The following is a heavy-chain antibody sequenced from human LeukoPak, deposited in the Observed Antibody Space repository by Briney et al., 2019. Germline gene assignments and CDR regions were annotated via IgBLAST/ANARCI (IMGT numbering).Heavy chain of an antibody. J-gene: IGHJ5*02. CDR2: IDSGGRLT. Sequence: GGSLRLSCAAAGFDFNSHSMNWVRQAPGKGLEWISHIDSGGRLTYYADSVRGRFSISRDIAKNSVFLQMNNLRAEDTSVYYCARGPPLFDPWGQGTPVTVSS. CDR1: GFDFNSHS. CDR3: ARGPPLFDP. V-gene: IGHV3-48*01.